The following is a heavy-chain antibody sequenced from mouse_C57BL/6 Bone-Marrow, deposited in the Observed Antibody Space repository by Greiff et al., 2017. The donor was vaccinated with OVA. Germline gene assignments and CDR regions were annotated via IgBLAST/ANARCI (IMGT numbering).Heavy chain of an antibody. V-gene: IGHV6-6*01. J-gene: IGHJ3*01. CDR1: GFTFSDAW. Sequence: EVKVEESGGGLVQPGGSMKLSCAASGFTFSDAWMDWVRQSPEKGLEWVAEIRNKANNHATYYAESVKGRFNISRDDSKSSVYLQMHSLRAEDSGIYYCTRRLMLRRFSYWGQGTLVTVSA. CDR3: TRRLMLRRFSY. D-gene: IGHD3-2*02. CDR2: IRNKANNHAT.